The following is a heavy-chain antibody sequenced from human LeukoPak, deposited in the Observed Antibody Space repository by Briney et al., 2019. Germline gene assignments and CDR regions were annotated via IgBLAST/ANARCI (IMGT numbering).Heavy chain of an antibody. Sequence: SETLSLTCSVSGVSISGYYWSWIRRPPGKGLEWIGNIYSSGGTNYNPSLKSRVTISLDTSKNQFSLRLSSVTAADTAVYYYARDFCSGGSCYSYFHYWGQGTLVTVSS. CDR3: ARDFCSGGSCYSYFHY. J-gene: IGHJ4*02. D-gene: IGHD2-15*01. CDR2: IYSSGGT. V-gene: IGHV4-59*01. CDR1: GVSISGYY.